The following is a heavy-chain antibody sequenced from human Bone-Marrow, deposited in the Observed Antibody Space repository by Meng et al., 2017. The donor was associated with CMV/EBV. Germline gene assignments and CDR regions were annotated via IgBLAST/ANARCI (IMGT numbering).Heavy chain of an antibody. CDR3: AKGLVVYWYFDL. V-gene: IGHV3-20*04. CDR1: GFTFDDYG. CDR2: INWNGGST. J-gene: IGHJ2*01. D-gene: IGHD2-21*01. Sequence: GESLKISCAASGFTFDDYGMSWVRQAPGKGLEWVSGINWNGGSTGYADSVKGRFTISRDNAKNSLYLQMNSLRAEDTALYYCAKGLVVYWYFDLWGRGTLVTVSS.